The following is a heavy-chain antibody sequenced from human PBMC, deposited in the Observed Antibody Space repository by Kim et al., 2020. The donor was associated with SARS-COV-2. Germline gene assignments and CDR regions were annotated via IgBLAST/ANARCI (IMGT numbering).Heavy chain of an antibody. CDR1: GFTVSSNY. Sequence: GGSLRLSCAASGFTVSSNYMSWVRQAPGKGLEWVSVIYSGGSTYYSDSLKGRFTISRHNSKNTLHLQMNSLIAADTAAYYCSRDRPTYYYGSDVWGQGTT. J-gene: IGHJ6*02. CDR2: IYSGGST. CDR3: SRDRPTYYYGSDV. V-gene: IGHV3-53*04. D-gene: IGHD6-6*01.